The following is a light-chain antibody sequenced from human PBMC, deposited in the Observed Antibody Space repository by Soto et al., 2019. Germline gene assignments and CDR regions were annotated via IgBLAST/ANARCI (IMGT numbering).Light chain of an antibody. J-gene: IGLJ1*01. CDR2: YDN. V-gene: IGLV1-44*01. Sequence: QSVLTQPPSASGTPGQRVTISCSGSNSNIGSNTVNWYQQLPGTAPKLLIYYDNLRPSGVPDRISGSKSGTSASLAISGLQYADEADYYCAAWDDSLNGRVFGTGTKLTVL. CDR1: NSNIGSNT. CDR3: AAWDDSLNGRV.